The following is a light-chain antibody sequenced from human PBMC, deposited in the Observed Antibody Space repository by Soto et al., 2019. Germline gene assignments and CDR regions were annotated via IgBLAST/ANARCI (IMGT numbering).Light chain of an antibody. CDR2: EVS. CDR1: SSDIGGYNY. Sequence: QSALTQPASVSGSPGQSITISCTGTSSDIGGYNYVSWYQQYPGKAPKLMIYEVSHRPSGVSIRFSGSKSGNTASLTVSGLQAEDEADYYCSSFTRSNTWVIGGGTKLTVL. CDR3: SSFTRSNTWV. V-gene: IGLV2-14*01. J-gene: IGLJ3*02.